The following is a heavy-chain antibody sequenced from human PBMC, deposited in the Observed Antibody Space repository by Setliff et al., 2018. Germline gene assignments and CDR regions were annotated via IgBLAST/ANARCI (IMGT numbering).Heavy chain of an antibody. CDR1: GGSFTNYY. CDR2: INHSGST. D-gene: IGHD3-3*01. Sequence: SETLSLTCTVYGGSFTNYYWGWIRQSPGKGLEWIGEINHSGSTNYNPSLKSRLTISVDASTNQFSLKLYSVTAADTAVYYCRYWSGYYNNDYWGQGTLVTSPQ. J-gene: IGHJ4*02. CDR3: RYWSGYYNNDY. V-gene: IGHV4-34*01.